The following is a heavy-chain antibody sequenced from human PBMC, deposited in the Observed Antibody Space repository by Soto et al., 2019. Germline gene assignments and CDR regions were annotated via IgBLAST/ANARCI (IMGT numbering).Heavy chain of an antibody. Sequence: ASVKVSCKASGYTFTGYYMHWVRQAPGQGLEWMGWINPNSGGTNYAQKFQGWVTMTRDTSISTAYMELSRLRSDDTAVYYCAGTGGGCSSTSCYPSGMDVWGQGTTVTVSS. D-gene: IGHD2-2*01. J-gene: IGHJ6*02. CDR2: INPNSGGT. CDR3: AGTGGGCSSTSCYPSGMDV. V-gene: IGHV1-2*04. CDR1: GYTFTGYY.